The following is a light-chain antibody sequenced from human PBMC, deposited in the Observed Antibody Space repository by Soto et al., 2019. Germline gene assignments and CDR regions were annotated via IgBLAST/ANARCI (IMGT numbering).Light chain of an antibody. CDR2: DAS. V-gene: IGKV1-5*01. CDR1: QSISNW. J-gene: IGKJ2*01. CDR3: QQYNSYPYT. Sequence: DIQMTQSPSTLSASVGDRVTITCRASQSISNWLAWYQQKPGKAPKLLIYDASSLDSRVPSRFSGSGSGTDFTLTISSLQPDDFATYYCQQYNSYPYTFGQGTKVDIK.